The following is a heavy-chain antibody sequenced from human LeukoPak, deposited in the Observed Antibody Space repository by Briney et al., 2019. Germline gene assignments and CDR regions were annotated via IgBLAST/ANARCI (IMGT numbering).Heavy chain of an antibody. CDR3: ARDQEGFDY. Sequence: ASVKVSCKASGYIFPSNYIHWVRQAPGQGLEWMGMIYPRDGSTSYAQRLQDRVTVTRDTSTSTVHMELSGLRSEDTAVYYCARDQEGFDYWGQGTQVTVSS. V-gene: IGHV1-46*01. CDR2: IYPRDGST. J-gene: IGHJ4*02. CDR1: GYIFPSNY.